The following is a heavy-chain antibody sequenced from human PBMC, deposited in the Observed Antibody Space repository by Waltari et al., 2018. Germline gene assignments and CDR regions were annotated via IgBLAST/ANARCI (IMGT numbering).Heavy chain of an antibody. D-gene: IGHD3-22*01. CDR3: ARHNYDSSGYYFAFDI. CDR1: GGSISSSSYY. V-gene: IGHV4-39*01. J-gene: IGHJ3*02. Sequence: QLQLQESGPGLVKPSETLSLTCTVSGGSISSSSYYWGWIRQPPGKGLEWIVSIYYSGSTYYNPSLKSRVTISVDTSKNQFSLKLSSVTAADTAVYYCARHNYDSSGYYFAFDIWGQGTMVTVSS. CDR2: IYYSGST.